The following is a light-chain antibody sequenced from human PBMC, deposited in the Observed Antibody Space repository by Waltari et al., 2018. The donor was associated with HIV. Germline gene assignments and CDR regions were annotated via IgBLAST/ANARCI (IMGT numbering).Light chain of an antibody. V-gene: IGLV2-14*01. CDR2: GVD. J-gene: IGLJ3*02. CDR1: SLDIGLYDF. CDR3: TSHTLTRILL. Sequence: QSALTQPSSMSGSPGQSITISCTGSSLDIGLYDFVSWYKHHPDTAPQLIIYGVDRRPPGITSRFSASKSGDVASLTISGLRAEDEADYYCTSHTLTRILLFGGGTRLTVL.